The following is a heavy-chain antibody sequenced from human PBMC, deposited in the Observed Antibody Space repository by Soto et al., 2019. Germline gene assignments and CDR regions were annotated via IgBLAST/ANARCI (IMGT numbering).Heavy chain of an antibody. V-gene: IGHV3-30-3*01. Sequence: PGGSLRLSCAASGFTFSSYALHWVRQAPGKGLEWVALISYDGSDKDYADSVKGRFTISRDNSRNTLFLQMNSLRGEDTAVYYCAKEADISGYYPDYWGQGTQVTVSS. J-gene: IGHJ4*02. D-gene: IGHD3-22*01. CDR3: AKEADISGYYPDY. CDR2: ISYDGSDK. CDR1: GFTFSSYA.